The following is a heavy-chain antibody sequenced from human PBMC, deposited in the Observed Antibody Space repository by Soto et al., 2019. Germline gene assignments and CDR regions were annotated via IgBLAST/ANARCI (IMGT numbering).Heavy chain of an antibody. CDR1: GFTFSNAW. CDR3: TTWCSGGRFYSFDLEPFDY. V-gene: IGHV3-15*01. D-gene: IGHD2-15*01. Sequence: PGGSLRLSCAASGFTFSNAWMSWVRQAPGKGLEWVGRIKSKTDGGTTDYAAPVKGRFTISRDDSKNTLYLQMNSLKTEDTAVYYCTTWCSGGRFYSFDLEPFDYWCQGPLVTLS. J-gene: IGHJ4*02. CDR2: IKSKTDGGTT.